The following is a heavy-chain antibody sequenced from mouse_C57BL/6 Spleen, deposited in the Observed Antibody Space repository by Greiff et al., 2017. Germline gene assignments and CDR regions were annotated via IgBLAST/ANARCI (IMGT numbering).Heavy chain of an antibody. CDR3: ARTGLYYGNYGYAMDY. CDR2: IDPANGNT. J-gene: IGHJ4*01. D-gene: IGHD2-1*01. V-gene: IGHV14-3*01. Sequence: EVKLVESVAELVRPGASVKLSCTASGFNIKNTYMHWVKQRPEQGLEWIGRIDPANGNTKYAPKFQGKATITADTSSNTAYLQLSSLTSEDTAIYYCARTGLYYGNYGYAMDYWGQGTSVTVSS. CDR1: GFNIKNTY.